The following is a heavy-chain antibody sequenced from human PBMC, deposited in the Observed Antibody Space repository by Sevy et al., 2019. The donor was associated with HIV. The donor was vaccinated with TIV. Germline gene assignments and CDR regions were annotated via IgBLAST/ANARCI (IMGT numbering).Heavy chain of an antibody. Sequence: SETLSLTYTVSGGSITNYYWGWIRQPPGMRLEWIGYIHSSGNTNSNPSLKSRVTISVDTSKNQFSLNLNSVTAADTAVYYCARYMGSGTSFDYWGQGTLVTVSS. CDR3: ARYMGSGTSFDY. D-gene: IGHD6-13*01. J-gene: IGHJ4*02. CDR2: IHSSGNT. V-gene: IGHV4-59*13. CDR1: GGSITNYY.